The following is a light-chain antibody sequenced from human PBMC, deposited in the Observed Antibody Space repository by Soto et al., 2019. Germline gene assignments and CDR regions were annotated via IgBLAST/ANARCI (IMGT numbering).Light chain of an antibody. V-gene: IGKV3-20*01. Sequence: EIGLRQSPGTLSLPPGERATLSCRASQSVSSSYLAWYQQKPGQAPRLLIYGASSRATGIPDRFSGSGSGTDFTLTISRLEPEDFAVYYCQQYGSSRWTFGQGTKVDI. CDR1: QSVSSSY. CDR2: GAS. J-gene: IGKJ1*01. CDR3: QQYGSSRWT.